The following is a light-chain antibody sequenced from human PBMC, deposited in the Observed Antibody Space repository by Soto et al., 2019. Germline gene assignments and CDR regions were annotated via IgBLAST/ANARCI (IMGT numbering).Light chain of an antibody. J-gene: IGLJ1*01. Sequence: QSALAQPASVSGSPGQSITISCTGTSSDVGGYDFVSWYQQHPGKAPKLMISDVSHRPSGGSNRFSGSKAGNTASLTISGLQAEDEADYYCSSYTSSKTYVFGTGTKLTVL. CDR1: SSDVGGYDF. CDR2: DVS. V-gene: IGLV2-14*01. CDR3: SSYTSSKTYV.